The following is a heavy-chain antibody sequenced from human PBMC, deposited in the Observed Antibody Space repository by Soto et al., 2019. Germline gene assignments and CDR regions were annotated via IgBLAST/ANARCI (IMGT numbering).Heavy chain of an antibody. D-gene: IGHD1-1*01. CDR3: VRDGTKTLRDWFDP. J-gene: IGHJ5*02. V-gene: IGHV4-4*07. Sequence: SETLSLTCTVSGASISGFYWSWIRKSDGKGLEWIGRIYATGTTDYNPSLKSRVMMSVGTSKKQFSLKLRSVTAADTAVYYCVRDGTKTLRDWFDPWGQGISVTVSS. CDR1: GASISGFY. CDR2: IYATGTT.